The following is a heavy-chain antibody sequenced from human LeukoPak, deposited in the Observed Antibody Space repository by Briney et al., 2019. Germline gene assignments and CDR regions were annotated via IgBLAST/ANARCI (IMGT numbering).Heavy chain of an antibody. J-gene: IGHJ4*02. CDR2: ISYDGSNK. D-gene: IGHD3-10*01. CDR3: ARVLDVTVVFGPGGY. V-gene: IGHV3-30*04. Sequence: PGRSLRLSCAASGFTFSSYAMHWVRQAPGKGLEWVAIISYDGSNKYYADSVKGRFTISRDNSKSTLYLQMNSPRAEDTAMYYCARVLDVTVVFGPGGYWGQGTLVTVSS. CDR1: GFTFSSYA.